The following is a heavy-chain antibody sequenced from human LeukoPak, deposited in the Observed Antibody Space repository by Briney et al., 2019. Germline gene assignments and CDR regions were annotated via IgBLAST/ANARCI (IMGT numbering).Heavy chain of an antibody. CDR2: INHSGST. Sequence: PSETLSLTCAVYGGSFSGYYWSWIRQPPGKGLEWTGEINHSGSTNYNPSLKSRVTISVDTSKNQFSLKLSSVTAADTAVYYCASLLGGRPSTIAARPLYYYYYMDVWGKGTTVTVSS. V-gene: IGHV4-34*01. D-gene: IGHD6-6*01. CDR3: ASLLGGRPSTIAARPLYYYYYMDV. CDR1: GGSFSGYY. J-gene: IGHJ6*03.